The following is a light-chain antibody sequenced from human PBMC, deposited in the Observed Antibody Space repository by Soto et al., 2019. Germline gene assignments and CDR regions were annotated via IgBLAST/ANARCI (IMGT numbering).Light chain of an antibody. CDR2: DAS. V-gene: IGKV3-20*01. CDR3: QQYGSSPIT. Sequence: EIVMTQSPGTLSLSPGETATLSCRASQSVSSSTYLAWYQQKAGQAPRLLIYDASSRATGIPDRFSGSGSRTDFTLTISRLEPEDFAVYYCQQYGSSPITFGQGTRLEIK. J-gene: IGKJ5*01. CDR1: QSVSSSTY.